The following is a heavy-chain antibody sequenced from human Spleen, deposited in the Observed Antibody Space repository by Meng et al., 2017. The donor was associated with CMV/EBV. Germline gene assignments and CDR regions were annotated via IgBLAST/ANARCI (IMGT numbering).Heavy chain of an antibody. CDR3: ARVSLYYDSSGYYPQFDY. CDR1: GYTFTSYA. J-gene: IGHJ4*02. V-gene: IGHV1-3*01. D-gene: IGHD3-22*01. CDR2: INAGNGNT. Sequence: QVQLVQSGDEVKTPGASVKVSCKASGYTFTSYAMHWVRQAPGQRLEWMGWINAGNGNTKYSQKFQGRVTITRDTSASTAYMELSSLRSEDTAVYYCARVSLYYDSSGYYPQFDYWGQGTLVTVSS.